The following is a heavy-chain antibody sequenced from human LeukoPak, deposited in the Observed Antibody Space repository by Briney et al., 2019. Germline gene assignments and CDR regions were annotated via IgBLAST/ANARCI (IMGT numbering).Heavy chain of an antibody. CDR2: ISSSSSYI. J-gene: IGHJ3*02. D-gene: IGHD2-2*01. CDR1: GLTFSAYS. V-gene: IGHV3-21*01. CDR3: ARESVGAFDI. Sequence: GGSLRLSCAASGLTFSAYSLNWVRQAPGKGLEWVSSISSSSSYIYYADSVKGRFTISRDNAKNSLYLQMNSLRAEDTAVYYCARESVGAFDIWGQGTMVTVSS.